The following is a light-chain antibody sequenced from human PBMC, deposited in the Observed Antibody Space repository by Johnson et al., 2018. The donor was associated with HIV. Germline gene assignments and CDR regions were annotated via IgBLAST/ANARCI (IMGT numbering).Light chain of an antibody. J-gene: IGLJ1*01. Sequence: QPVLTQPPSVSAAPGQKVTISCSGSSSDMGNYAVSWYQQLPGTAPKLLIYENNKRPSGIPDRFSGSKSGTSATLGITGLQTGDEADYYCGTWDTSLSAGYVFGTGTKVTVL. V-gene: IGLV1-51*02. CDR1: SSDMGNYA. CDR2: ENN. CDR3: GTWDTSLSAGYV.